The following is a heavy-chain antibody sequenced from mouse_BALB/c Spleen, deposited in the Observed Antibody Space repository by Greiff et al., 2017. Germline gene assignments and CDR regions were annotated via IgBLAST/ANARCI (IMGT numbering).Heavy chain of an antibody. CDR2: ISTYYGNT. CDR3: TRERGNWYFDV. CDR1: SYTFTDYA. V-gene: IGHV1-67*01. Sequence: QVQLQQSGPELVRPGVSVKISCKGSSYTFTDYAMHWVKQSHAKSLEWIGVISTYYGNTNYNQKFKGKATMTVDKSSSTAYMQLSSPTSEDSAVYYCTRERGNWYFDVWGAGTTVTVSS. J-gene: IGHJ1*01.